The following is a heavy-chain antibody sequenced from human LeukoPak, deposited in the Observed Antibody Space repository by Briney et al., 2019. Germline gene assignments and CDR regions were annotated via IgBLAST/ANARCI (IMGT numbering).Heavy chain of an antibody. Sequence: GGSLRLSCASSGFTFSSYAMSWVRQAPGKGLEWVSAISGSGGSTYYAVSVKGRFTISRDNSKNTLYLQMNSLRAEDTAVYYCANQDYYSSGYYSQKIFDYWGQGTLVTVSS. CDR1: GFTFSSYA. CDR3: ANQDYYSSGYYSQKIFDY. CDR2: ISGSGGST. J-gene: IGHJ4*02. D-gene: IGHD3-22*01. V-gene: IGHV3-23*01.